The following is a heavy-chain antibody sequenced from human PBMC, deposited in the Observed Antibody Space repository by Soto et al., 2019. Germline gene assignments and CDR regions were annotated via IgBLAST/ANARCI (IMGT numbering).Heavy chain of an antibody. CDR3: ARATRYCISTSCYSNWFDP. Sequence: GASVKVSCKASGYTFTGYYMHWVRQAPGQGLEWMGWINPNSGGTNYAQKFQGWVTMTRDTSISTAYMELSRLRSDDTAVYYCARATRYCISTSCYSNWFDPWGQGTLVTVSS. V-gene: IGHV1-2*04. J-gene: IGHJ5*02. CDR1: GYTFTGYY. CDR2: INPNSGGT. D-gene: IGHD2-2*01.